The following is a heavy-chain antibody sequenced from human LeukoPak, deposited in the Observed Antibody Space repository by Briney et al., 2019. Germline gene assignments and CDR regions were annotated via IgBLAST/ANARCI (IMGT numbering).Heavy chain of an antibody. CDR1: GFTFSSYS. CDR2: ISSSSSYI. CDR3: ARGNDRFGVVSYYFDY. J-gene: IGHJ4*02. Sequence: PGGSLRLSCAASGFTFSSYSMNWVRQAPGKGLEWVSSISSSSSYIYYADSVKGRFTIFRDNAKNSLYLQMNSLRAEDTAVYYCARGNDRFGVVSYYFDYWGQGTLVTVSS. D-gene: IGHD3-3*01. V-gene: IGHV3-21*01.